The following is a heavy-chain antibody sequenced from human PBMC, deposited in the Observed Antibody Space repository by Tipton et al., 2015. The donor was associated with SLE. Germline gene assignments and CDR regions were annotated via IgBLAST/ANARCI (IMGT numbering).Heavy chain of an antibody. CDR1: GGSISSYY. V-gene: IGHV4-4*08. CDR2: IYASGST. CDR3: ARAAAGTNWFDP. D-gene: IGHD6-13*01. Sequence: TLSLTCTVSGGSISSYYWGWIRQPPGKGLDWIGSIYASGSTNYNPSLKSRVTISVDTSKNQFSLKLSSVTAADTAVYYCARAAAGTNWFDPWGQGTLVTVSS. J-gene: IGHJ5*02.